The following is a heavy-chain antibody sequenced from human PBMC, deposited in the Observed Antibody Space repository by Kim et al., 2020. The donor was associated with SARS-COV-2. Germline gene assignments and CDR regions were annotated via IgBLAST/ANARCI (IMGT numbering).Heavy chain of an antibody. D-gene: IGHD6-19*01. J-gene: IGHJ4*02. Sequence: SQKFQGRVTITRDTSASTAYMELSSLRSEDTAVYYCARDWGYNSGWSFDYWGQGTLVTVSS. CDR3: ARDWGYNSGWSFDY. V-gene: IGHV1-3*01.